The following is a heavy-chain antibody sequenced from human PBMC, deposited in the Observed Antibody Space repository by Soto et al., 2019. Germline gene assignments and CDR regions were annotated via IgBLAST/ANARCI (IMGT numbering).Heavy chain of an antibody. D-gene: IGHD4-17*01. J-gene: IGHJ4*02. V-gene: IGHV4-39*01. CDR2: IYYSGST. CDR3: ARHPHDYGDYGDYY. Sequence: PPGKGLEWIGSIYYSGSTYYNPSLKSRVTISVDTSKNQFSLKLSSVTAADTAVYYCARHPHDYGDYGDYYWGQGTLVTVSS.